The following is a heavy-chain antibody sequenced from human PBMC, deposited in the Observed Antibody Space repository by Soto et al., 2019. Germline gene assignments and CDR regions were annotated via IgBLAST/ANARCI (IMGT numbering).Heavy chain of an antibody. J-gene: IGHJ5*02. Sequence: ASVKVSCKASGYTFTGYYMHWVRQAPGQGLEWMGWINPNSGGTNYAQKFQGRVTMTRDTSISTAYMELRSLRSDDTAVYYCARVGHQWLLPPQNWFDPWGQGTLVTVSS. CDR2: INPNSGGT. D-gene: IGHD6-19*01. CDR1: GYTFTGYY. V-gene: IGHV1-2*02. CDR3: ARVGHQWLLPPQNWFDP.